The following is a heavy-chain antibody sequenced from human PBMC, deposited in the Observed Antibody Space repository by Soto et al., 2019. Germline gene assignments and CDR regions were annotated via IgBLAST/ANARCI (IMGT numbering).Heavy chain of an antibody. CDR3: ARDTIAVAGTYYYYGMDV. CDR2: IWYDGSNK. Sequence: VQLLESGGGLVQPGGSLRLSCAASGFTFSSYGMHWVRQAPGKGLEWVAVIWYDGSNKYYADSVKGRFTISRDNSKNTLYLQMNSLRAEDTAVYYCARDTIAVAGTYYYYGMDVWGQGTTVTVSS. J-gene: IGHJ6*02. V-gene: IGHV3-33*08. D-gene: IGHD6-19*01. CDR1: GFTFSSYG.